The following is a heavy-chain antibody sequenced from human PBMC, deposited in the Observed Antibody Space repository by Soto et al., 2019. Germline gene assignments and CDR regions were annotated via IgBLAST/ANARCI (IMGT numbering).Heavy chain of an antibody. J-gene: IGHJ4*02. CDR1: GVTFSKYA. D-gene: IGHD6-19*01. CDR3: ATMAVAGPYYFDY. Sequence: VKVSCKASGVTFSKYAITCVRQAPGQGLEWMGGIIPVSGTSNSAQKFQGRVTITADKSTTTAYMELSSLRSEDTAVYYCATMAVAGPYYFDYWGQGTLVTVSS. CDR2: IIPVSGTS. V-gene: IGHV1-69*06.